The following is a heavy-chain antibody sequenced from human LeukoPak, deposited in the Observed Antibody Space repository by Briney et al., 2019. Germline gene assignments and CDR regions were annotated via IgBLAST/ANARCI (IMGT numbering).Heavy chain of an antibody. CDR2: IYGSGIT. V-gene: IGHV4-4*07. D-gene: IGHD3-22*01. J-gene: IGHJ6*03. Sequence: SETLSLTCTVSGGSIISNYWSWIRQSAGTGLEWIGRIYGSGITDYNPSLKSRVTMSLDTSRKQFSLRLTSVTAADTAVYYCARLKFYDSTGYSPGYYMDVWGRGTTVSVFS. CDR1: GGSIISNY. CDR3: ARLKFYDSTGYSPGYYMDV.